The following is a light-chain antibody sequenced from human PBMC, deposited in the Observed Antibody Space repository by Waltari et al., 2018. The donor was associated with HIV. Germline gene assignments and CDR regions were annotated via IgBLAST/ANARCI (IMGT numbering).Light chain of an antibody. J-gene: IGKJ5*01. CDR2: DTY. V-gene: IGKV3-20*01. CDR1: PSVAGNH. Sequence: EIVLTQSPGTLSLSSGERVTLSCRASPSVAGNHLAWYQQRTGQAPRLLSYDTYRRATGIPVRFSGSGSGTNFTLTIGSLEPEDFAVYYCQQYGTSVTFGQGTRLEIK. CDR3: QQYGTSVT.